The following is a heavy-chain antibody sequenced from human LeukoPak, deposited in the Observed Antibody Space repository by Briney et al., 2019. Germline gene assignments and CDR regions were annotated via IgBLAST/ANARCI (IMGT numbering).Heavy chain of an antibody. CDR2: INPNSGGT. CDR1: GYTFTGYY. J-gene: IGHJ4*02. D-gene: IGHD1-26*01. CDR3: ARRYSGSYYDY. V-gene: IGHV1-2*02. Sequence: ASVKVSCKASGYTFTGYYMHWVRQAPGQGLEWMGWINPNSGGTNYAQKFQGRVTMTRDTSTSTVYMELSSLRSEDTAVYYCARRYSGSYYDYWGQGTLVTVSS.